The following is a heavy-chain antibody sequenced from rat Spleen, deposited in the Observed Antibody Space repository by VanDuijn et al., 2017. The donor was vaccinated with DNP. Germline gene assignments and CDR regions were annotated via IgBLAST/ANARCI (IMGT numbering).Heavy chain of an antibody. CDR3: ATHPFYAD. Sequence: EVKLVESGGGLVQPGSSLKVSCTVSGFNLNDYWMGWVRQAPGQGLEWIGEINKDGTTINYGPSLKEKFAISRDYARNTLYLQMNKLGSEDTATYYCATHPFYADWGQGVMVTVSS. V-gene: IGHV4-2*01. CDR1: GFNLNDYW. J-gene: IGHJ2*01. D-gene: IGHD1-11*01. CDR2: INKDGTTI.